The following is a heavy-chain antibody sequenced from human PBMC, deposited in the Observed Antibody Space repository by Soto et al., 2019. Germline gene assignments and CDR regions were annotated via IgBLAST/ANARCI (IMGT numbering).Heavy chain of an antibody. CDR2: ISTAHSDI. CDR3: ARDLAYIRGF. Sequence: QVQLVQSGAEVKKPGASVKVSCKASGYSFTAYGISWVRQAPGQGLEWMGWISTAHSDIGYAQKFQGRVTMTTDTSTSTAYMELRSLRSDDTAVYYCARDLAYIRGFWGQGTLVTVSS. J-gene: IGHJ4*02. CDR1: GYSFTAYG. V-gene: IGHV1-18*01. D-gene: IGHD3-10*01.